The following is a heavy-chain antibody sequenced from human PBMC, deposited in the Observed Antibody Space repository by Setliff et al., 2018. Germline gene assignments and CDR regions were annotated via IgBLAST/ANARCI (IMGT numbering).Heavy chain of an antibody. CDR1: SFNLANYA. D-gene: IGHD4-17*01. CDR3: ARDPNGDYVGAFDP. V-gene: IGHV3-23*01. J-gene: IGHJ5*02. CDR2: IHSDGITT. Sequence: GGSLRLSCVASSFNLANYAVTWVRQAPGKGLEWVSSIHSDGITTYYADSVKGRFTISRVNSRNTLSLQMNSLRAEDTASYYCARDPNGDYVGAFDPWGQGIVVTVSS.